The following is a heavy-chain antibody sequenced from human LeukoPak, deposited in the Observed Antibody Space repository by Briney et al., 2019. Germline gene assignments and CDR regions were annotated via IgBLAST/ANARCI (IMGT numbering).Heavy chain of an antibody. CDR3: ARTGLAVYSYGGYFDY. CDR2: ISSSSSTI. J-gene: IGHJ4*02. V-gene: IGHV3-48*01. Sequence: SGGSLRLSCAASGFTFSSYIMNWVRLAPGKGLDWVSYISSSSSTIYYADSVKGRFTISRDNAKNSLYLQMNSLRAEDTAVYYCARTGLAVYSYGGYFDYWGQGTLVTVSS. D-gene: IGHD5-18*01. CDR1: GFTFSSYI.